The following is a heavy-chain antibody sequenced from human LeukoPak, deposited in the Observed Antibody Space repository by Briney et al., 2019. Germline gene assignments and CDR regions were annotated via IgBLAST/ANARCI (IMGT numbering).Heavy chain of an antibody. CDR3: ARYSGSYPDEYYFDY. Sequence: SETLSLTCTVSGYSISSGYYWGWIRQPPGKGLEWIGSIYHSGSTYYNPSLKSRVTISVDTSKNQFSLKLSSVTAADTAVYYCARYSGSYPDEYYFDYWGQGTLVTVSS. CDR2: IYHSGST. CDR1: GYSISSGYY. J-gene: IGHJ4*02. V-gene: IGHV4-38-2*02. D-gene: IGHD1-26*01.